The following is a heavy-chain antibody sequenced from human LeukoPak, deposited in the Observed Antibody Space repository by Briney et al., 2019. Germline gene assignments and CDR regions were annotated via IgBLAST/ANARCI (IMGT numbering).Heavy chain of an antibody. CDR2: INHSGST. CDR3: ARTSGVDYCSSTSCYYDY. J-gene: IGHJ4*02. D-gene: IGHD2-2*01. V-gene: IGHV4-34*01. CDR1: GGSFSGYY. Sequence: PSETLSLACAVYGGSFSGYYWSWIRQPPGKGLEWIGEINHSGSTNYNPSLKSRVTISVDTSKNRFSLKLSSVTAADTAVYYCARTSGVDYCSSTSCYYDYWGQGTLVTVSS.